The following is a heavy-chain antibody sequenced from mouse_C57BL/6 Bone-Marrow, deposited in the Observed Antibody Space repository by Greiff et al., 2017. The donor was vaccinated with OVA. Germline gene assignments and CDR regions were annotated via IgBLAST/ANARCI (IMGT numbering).Heavy chain of an antibody. V-gene: IGHV14-3*01. CDR2: IDPANGNT. CDR1: GFNIKNTY. CDR3: ARGFRIYDYGSIYAMDY. D-gene: IGHD1-1*01. Sequence: VQLQQSVAELVRPGASVKLSCTASGFNIKNTYMHWVKQRPEKGLEWIGRIDPANGNTKYAPKFQGKATITADTSSNTAYLQLSSLTSEDTAIYYCARGFRIYDYGSIYAMDYWGQGTSVTVSS. J-gene: IGHJ4*01.